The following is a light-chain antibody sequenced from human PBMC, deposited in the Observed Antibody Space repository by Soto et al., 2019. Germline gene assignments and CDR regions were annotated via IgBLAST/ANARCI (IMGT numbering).Light chain of an antibody. CDR1: SSDVGAYNY. J-gene: IGLJ2*01. V-gene: IGLV2-14*01. Sequence: QSVLTQPASVSGSPGQSITISCTGTSSDVGAYNYISWYQQPPGTAPKLMNYAVSNRPSGVSTRSSGSKSGNTASATISGLHAEDAGDYYSSTYINSNTVVIFGGGTKLTVL. CDR2: AVS. CDR3: STYINSNTVVI.